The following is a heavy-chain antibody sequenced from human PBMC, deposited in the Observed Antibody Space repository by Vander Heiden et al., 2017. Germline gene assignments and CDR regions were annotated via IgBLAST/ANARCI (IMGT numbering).Heavy chain of an antibody. CDR3: ARDRNFGVVIKGPGY. V-gene: IGHV1-2*02. Sequence: QVQLVQSGAEVLKPGASLKVSCTASGSTFTGYYMHSVRQAPGQGLEWMGWNNPNSGGTNYAQKFQGRVTMTRDTSISTTYMERSRLRSNDTTVYYCARDRNFGVVIKGPGYWGQGTLVTVSS. J-gene: IGHJ4*02. D-gene: IGHD3-3*01. CDR2: NNPNSGGT. CDR1: GSTFTGYY.